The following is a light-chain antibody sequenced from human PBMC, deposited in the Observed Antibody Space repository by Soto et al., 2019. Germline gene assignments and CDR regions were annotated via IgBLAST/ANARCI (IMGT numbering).Light chain of an antibody. CDR1: QNINNY. CDR2: DAS. J-gene: IGKJ1*01. Sequence: DIQMTQPLSSLSATVGDRVTITCQASQNINNYLNWYQQKPGRAPKLLIYDASNLEAGVPSRFRGSGSGTDFTLTISSLQPEDFATYYCQQSYVTPWTFGQGTKVDIK. CDR3: QQSYVTPWT. V-gene: IGKV1-39*01.